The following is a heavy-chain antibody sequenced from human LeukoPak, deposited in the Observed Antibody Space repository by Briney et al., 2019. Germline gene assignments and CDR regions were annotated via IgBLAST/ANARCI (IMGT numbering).Heavy chain of an antibody. CDR3: ARVTRRIVADWYFDL. V-gene: IGHV4-34*01. J-gene: IGHJ2*01. Sequence: SETLSLTCAVYGGSFSGYYWSWIRQPPGKGLEWIGEINHSGSTNYNPSLKSRVTISVDTSKNQFSLKLSSVTAADTAVYYCARVTRRIVADWYFDLWGRGTLVTVSS. CDR1: GGSFSGYY. CDR2: INHSGST. D-gene: IGHD6-13*01.